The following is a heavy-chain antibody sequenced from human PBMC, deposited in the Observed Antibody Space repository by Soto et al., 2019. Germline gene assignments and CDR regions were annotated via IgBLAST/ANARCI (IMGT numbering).Heavy chain of an antibody. J-gene: IGHJ3*01. CDR1: GFTFSLYP. V-gene: IGHV3-48*02. CDR2: ISPSNSTI. D-gene: IGHD2-2*01. Sequence: QLVESGGGLVQPGGSLRLSCAASGFTFSLYPVNWVRQAPGKGLEWLSYISPSNSTIYYADSVKGRFTISRDNAKKSLDLQMNGLRDDDTAVYYCARVGRGFCSSTRCYTDGFDLWGQGTVVTVST. CDR3: ARVGRGFCSSTRCYTDGFDL.